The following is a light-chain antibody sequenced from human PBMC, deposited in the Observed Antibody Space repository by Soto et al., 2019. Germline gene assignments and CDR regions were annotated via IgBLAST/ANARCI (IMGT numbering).Light chain of an antibody. CDR3: QSYDRSLSVV. J-gene: IGLJ2*01. CDR2: GND. V-gene: IGLV1-40*01. CDR1: SSNIGAGYH. Sequence: QAVVTQPPSVSGAPGQRVTISCTGSSSNIGAGYHVHWYQQLPGTAPKLLIYGNDNRPSGVPDRFSGSKSGTSASLAITGLQAEDEADYYCQSYDRSLSVVFGGGTKVTVL.